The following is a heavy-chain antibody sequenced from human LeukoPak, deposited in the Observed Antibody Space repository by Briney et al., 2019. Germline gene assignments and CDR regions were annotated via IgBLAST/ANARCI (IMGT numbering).Heavy chain of an antibody. Sequence: SETLFLTCIVSGGSISSGGYYWSWIRQPGGKGPEWMVRINTSGSINHNPSLKSRVTISVDTSKNQFSVKLSSVTSADTAVYYCERDGVVVPAAIRYYYYYMDVWGKGTTVTVSS. D-gene: IGHD2-2*01. CDR3: ERDGVVVPAAIRYYYYYMDV. CDR1: GGSISSGGYY. CDR2: INTSGSI. J-gene: IGHJ6*03. V-gene: IGHV4-61*02.